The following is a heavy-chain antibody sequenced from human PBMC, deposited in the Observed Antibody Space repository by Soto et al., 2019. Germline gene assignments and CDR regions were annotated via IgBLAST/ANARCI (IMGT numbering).Heavy chain of an antibody. CDR1: GYSFTSYW. CDR3: ARHSRPAAHWYFNL. V-gene: IGHV5-51*01. Sequence: LGESLKISCKGSGYSFTSYWIGWVRQMPGKGLEWMGIIYPGDSETRYSPSFQGQVTISVDKSFKTAYLQWSSLKASDTAIYYCARHSRPAAHWYFNLWGRGTQVTVSS. D-gene: IGHD6-13*01. J-gene: IGHJ2*01. CDR2: IYPGDSET.